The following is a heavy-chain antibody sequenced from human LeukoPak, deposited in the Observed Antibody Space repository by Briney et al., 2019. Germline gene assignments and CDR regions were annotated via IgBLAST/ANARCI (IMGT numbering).Heavy chain of an antibody. CDR2: ISSDGDYI. J-gene: IGHJ4*02. D-gene: IGHD3-10*01. CDR3: ARGPVTRVYYFDY. CDR1: GFTFNSYS. Sequence: GGSLRLSCAASGFTFNSYSLSWVRQAPGKGLEWVSSISSDGDYIYYADSLKGRFTISRDNAKNSLYLQMNNLRAEDTAVYYCARGPVTRVYYFDYWGQGTLVTVSS. V-gene: IGHV3-21*01.